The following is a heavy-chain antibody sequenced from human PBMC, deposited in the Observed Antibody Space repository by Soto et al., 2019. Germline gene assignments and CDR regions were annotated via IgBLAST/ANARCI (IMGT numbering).Heavy chain of an antibody. Sequence: ASVKVSCKASGYTFTGYYMHWVRQAPGQGLEWMGWINPNSGGTNYAQKFQGRVTMTRDTSISTAYMELSRLRSDDTAVYYCARDVVRSGYMWVRGYYFDYWGQGTLVTAPQ. J-gene: IGHJ4*02. CDR1: GYTFTGYY. CDR2: INPNSGGT. CDR3: ARDVVRSGYMWVRGYYFDY. D-gene: IGHD3-22*01. V-gene: IGHV1-2*02.